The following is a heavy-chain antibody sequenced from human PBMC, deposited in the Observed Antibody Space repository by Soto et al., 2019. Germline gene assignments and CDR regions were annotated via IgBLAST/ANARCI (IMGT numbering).Heavy chain of an antibody. D-gene: IGHD3-3*01. CDR3: ARVGPPRLRFLEWLPKYYFDY. V-gene: IGHV4-34*01. J-gene: IGHJ4*02. CDR1: GGSFSGYY. CDR2: INHSGST. Sequence: SETLSLTCAVYGGSFSGYYWSWIRQPPGKGLEWIGEINHSGSTNYNPSLKSRVTISVDTSKNQFSLKLSSVTAADTAVYYCARVGPPRLRFLEWLPKYYFDYWGQGTLVTVSS.